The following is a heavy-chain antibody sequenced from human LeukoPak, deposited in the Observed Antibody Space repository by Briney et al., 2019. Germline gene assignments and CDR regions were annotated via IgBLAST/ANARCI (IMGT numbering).Heavy chain of an antibody. CDR3: ARGSGWYSNYFDY. CDR1: GGSSSVYY. CDR2: INHSGST. Sequence: SETLSLTCAVYGGSSSVYYWSWIRQPPGKGREWIGEINHSGSTNYNPSLKSRVTISVDTFKNQFSLKLSSVTAADTAVYYCARGSGWYSNYFDYWGQGTLVTVSS. J-gene: IGHJ4*02. V-gene: IGHV4-34*01. D-gene: IGHD6-19*01.